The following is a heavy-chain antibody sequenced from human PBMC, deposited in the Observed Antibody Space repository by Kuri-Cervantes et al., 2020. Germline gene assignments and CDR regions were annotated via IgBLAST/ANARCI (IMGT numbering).Heavy chain of an antibody. CDR1: GFIFENYW. CDR3: ARDMTHPMATIIAYYYYGLDV. D-gene: IGHD5-24*01. Sequence: GESLKISCTASGFIFENYWMNRVRQTPDKGLEWVANIEPDGSKTYYVDSVTGRFTISRDNANHSLYLQMSSLRAEDTAVYYCARDMTHPMATIIAYYYYGLDVWGQGTTVTVSS. V-gene: IGHV3-7*01. J-gene: IGHJ6*02. CDR2: IEPDGSKT.